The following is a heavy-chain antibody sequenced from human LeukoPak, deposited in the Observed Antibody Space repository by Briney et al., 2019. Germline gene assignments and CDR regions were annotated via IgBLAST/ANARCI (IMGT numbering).Heavy chain of an antibody. CDR1: GFTFSSYA. CDR3: AREVGATTLDAFDI. CDR2: ISYDGSNK. V-gene: IGHV3-30-3*01. Sequence: GGSLGLSCAASGFTFSSYAMHWVRQAPGKGLEWVAVISYDGSNKYYADSVKGRFTISRDNSKNTLYLQMNSLRAEDTAVYYCAREVGATTLDAFDIWGQGTMVTVSS. D-gene: IGHD1-26*01. J-gene: IGHJ3*02.